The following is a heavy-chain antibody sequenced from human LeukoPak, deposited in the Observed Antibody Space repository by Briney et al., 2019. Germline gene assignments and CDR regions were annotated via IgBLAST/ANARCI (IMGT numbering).Heavy chain of an antibody. CDR2: IYYSGST. J-gene: IGHJ4*02. D-gene: IGHD3-22*01. V-gene: IGHV4-59*01. Sequence: ASETLSLTCTVSGGSISSYYWSWIRQPPGKGLEWIGYIYYSGSTNYNPSLKSRVTISVDTSKNQFSLKLSSVTAADTAVYYCARTYYYDSSGYPHFDYWGQGTLVTVSS. CDR1: GGSISSYY. CDR3: ARTYYYDSSGYPHFDY.